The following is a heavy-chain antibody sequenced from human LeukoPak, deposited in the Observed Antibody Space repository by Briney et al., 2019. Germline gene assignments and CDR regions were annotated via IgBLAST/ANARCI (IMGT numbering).Heavy chain of an antibody. CDR2: INPSGGST. D-gene: IGHD3-3*01. CDR3: ARTVSRSYYDFWSGPHETTDAFDI. J-gene: IGHJ3*02. Sequence: ASVKVSCKASGYTFTSYYMHWVRQAPGQGLEWMGIINPSGGSTSYAQKFQGRVTMTRDTSTSTVYMELSSLRSEDTAVYYCARTVSRSYYDFWSGPHETTDAFDIWGQGTMVTVSS. CDR1: GYTFTSYY. V-gene: IGHV1-46*01.